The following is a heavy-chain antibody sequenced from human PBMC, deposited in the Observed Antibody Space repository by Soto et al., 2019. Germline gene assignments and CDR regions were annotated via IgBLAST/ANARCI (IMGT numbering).Heavy chain of an antibody. CDR1: GFAFNNYN. J-gene: IGHJ4*02. V-gene: IGHV3-21*01. D-gene: IGHD3-22*01. CDR2: ISSSATDM. CDR3: TKDIFDYDSSGYPYDY. Sequence: GGSLRLSCAASGFAFNNYNMNWVRQAPGKGLEWVSSISSSATDMFYADSVKGRFTISRDNAKNSLYLQMNSLRAEDTAVYYCTKDIFDYDSSGYPYDYWGQGTLVTVSS.